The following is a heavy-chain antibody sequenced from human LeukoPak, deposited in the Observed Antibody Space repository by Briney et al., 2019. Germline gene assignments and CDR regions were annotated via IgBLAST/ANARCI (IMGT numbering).Heavy chain of an antibody. J-gene: IGHJ5*02. CDR2: IYPDDSDS. CDR3: VRQRGSSGTINHFDP. V-gene: IGHV5-51*01. Sequence: GESLKISCETSGYSFTTYWIGWVRQMPGTGLEWVGAIYPDDSDSRYSPSFQGQVVISADRSIRTAYLQWNSLKTSDTAMYYCVRQRGSSGTINHFDPWGQGPLVTVYS. D-gene: IGHD3-10*01. CDR1: GYSFTTYW.